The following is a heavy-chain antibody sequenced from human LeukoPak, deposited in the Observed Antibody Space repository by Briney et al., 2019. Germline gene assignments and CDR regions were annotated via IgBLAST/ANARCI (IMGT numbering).Heavy chain of an antibody. J-gene: IGHJ4*02. CDR1: GFTFVSYS. D-gene: IGHD3-10*01. CDR2: ISSSSNTV. Sequence: PGGSLRLSCAASGFTFVSYSMNWVRQAPGSGLEWISYISSSSNTVHYSDSVRGRFTISRDNAKNSLSLHMNSLRDEDTAVYYCAREEYYYASGTYYNVLDYWGQGTLVTVSS. CDR3: AREEYYYASGTYYNVLDY. V-gene: IGHV3-48*02.